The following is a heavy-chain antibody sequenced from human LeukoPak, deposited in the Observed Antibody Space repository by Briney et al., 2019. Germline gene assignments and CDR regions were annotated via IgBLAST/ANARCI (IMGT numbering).Heavy chain of an antibody. CDR1: GGSFSGYY. D-gene: IGHD5-18*01. V-gene: IGHV4-34*01. CDR3: ARGRLDTAIAGWGSGFDP. Sequence: PSETLSLTCAVYGGSFSGYYWSWIRQPPGKGLEWIGEINHSGSTNYNPSLKSRVTISVDTSKNQFSLKLSSVTAADTAVYYCARGRLDTAIAGWGSGFDPWGQGTLVTVSS. J-gene: IGHJ5*02. CDR2: INHSGST.